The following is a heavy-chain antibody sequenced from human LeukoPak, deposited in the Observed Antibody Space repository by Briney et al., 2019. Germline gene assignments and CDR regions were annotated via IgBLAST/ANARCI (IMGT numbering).Heavy chain of an antibody. CDR2: MNPNSGDT. D-gene: IGHD6-13*01. CDR3: ARYGVAAAGPHLPYYYYYYMDV. J-gene: IGHJ6*03. CDR1: GYIFTSYG. V-gene: IGHV1-8*02. Sequence: GASVKVSCKASGYIFTSYGISWVRQAPGQGLEWMGWMNPNSGDTGYAQKFQGRVTMTRDMSTSTVYMELSSLRSEDTAVYYCARYGVAAAGPHLPYYYYYYMDVWGKGTTVTVSS.